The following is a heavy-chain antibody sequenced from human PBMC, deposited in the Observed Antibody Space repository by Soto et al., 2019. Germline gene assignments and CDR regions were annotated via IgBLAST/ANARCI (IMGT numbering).Heavy chain of an antibody. J-gene: IGHJ5*02. V-gene: IGHV4-59*01. D-gene: IGHD2-15*01. CDR1: GGSISSYY. CDR2: IHYTGTT. CDR3: AIGLGCTCYGRNLYDS. Sequence: SETLSLTCTVAGGSISSYYWSWIRQPPGKELEWIGYIHYTGTTNYNPSLKSRVTISLDTSKNQFSLKVSSVTAADTAVYYCAIGLGCTCYGRNLYDSCGQGSPVIVSS.